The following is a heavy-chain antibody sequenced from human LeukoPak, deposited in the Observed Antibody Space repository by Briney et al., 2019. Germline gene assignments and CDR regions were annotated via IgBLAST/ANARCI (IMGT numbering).Heavy chain of an antibody. V-gene: IGHV4-34*01. CDR3: ASSHGGYALDYYYYGMDV. CDR2: INHSGST. Sequence: SETLSLTCAVYGGSFSGYYWSWIRQPPGKGLEWIGEINHSGSTNYNPSLKSRVTISVDTSKNQFSLKLSSVTAADTAVYYCASSHGGYALDYYYYGMDVWGQGTAVTVSS. D-gene: IGHD5-12*01. J-gene: IGHJ6*02. CDR1: GGSFSGYY.